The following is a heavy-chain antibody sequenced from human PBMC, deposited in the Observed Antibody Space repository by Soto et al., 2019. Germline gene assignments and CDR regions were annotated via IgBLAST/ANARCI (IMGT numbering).Heavy chain of an antibody. CDR2: INAGNGNT. J-gene: IGHJ4*02. CDR1: GYTFTSYA. V-gene: IGHV1-3*01. D-gene: IGHD4-17*01. CDR3: ARDYGGNSGPPNY. Sequence: KVSCKASGYTFTSYAMHWVRQAPGQRLEWMGWINAGNGNTKYSQKFQGRVTITRDTSASTAYMELSSLRSEDTAVYYCARDYGGNSGPPNYWGQGTLVTVSS.